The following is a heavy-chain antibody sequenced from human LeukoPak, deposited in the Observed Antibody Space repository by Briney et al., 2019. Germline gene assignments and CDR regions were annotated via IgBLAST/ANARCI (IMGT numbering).Heavy chain of an antibody. CDR3: ARRGSSYYFDY. J-gene: IGHJ4*02. D-gene: IGHD3-10*01. Sequence: GGSLRLSCAASGFTFSSYWMTWVRQGPGKGLEWVANIKPDGSLIYYVDSVKGRFTISRDNAKNSLYLQMNSLRAEDTAVYYCARRGSSYYFDYWGQGTLVTVSS. CDR1: GFTFSSYW. CDR2: IKPDGSLI. V-gene: IGHV3-7*01.